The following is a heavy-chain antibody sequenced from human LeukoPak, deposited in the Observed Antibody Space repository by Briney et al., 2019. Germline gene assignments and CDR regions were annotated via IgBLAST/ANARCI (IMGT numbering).Heavy chain of an antibody. D-gene: IGHD6-13*01. Sequence: ASVKVSCKVSGYTLTELSMHWVRQAPGKGLERMGGFDPEDGKTIYAQNFQGRVTMTEDTSTDTAYMELNSLRYEDTAVYYCATVDERYLTQQVDYNGMDVWGQGTTVTVSS. V-gene: IGHV1-24*01. CDR3: ATVDERYLTQQVDYNGMDV. CDR2: FDPEDGKT. J-gene: IGHJ6*02. CDR1: GYTLTELS.